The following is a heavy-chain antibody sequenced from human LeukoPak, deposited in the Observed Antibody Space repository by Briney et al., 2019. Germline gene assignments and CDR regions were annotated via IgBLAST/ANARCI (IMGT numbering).Heavy chain of an antibody. J-gene: IGHJ4*02. D-gene: IGHD3-22*01. CDR2: ISGSGGST. V-gene: IGHV3-23*01. CDR3: AKDRYYDSSGYLGYFDY. Sequence: GGSLRLSCAASRFTFSSCAMSWVRQAPGKGLEWVSAISGSGGSTYYADSVKGRFTISRDNSKNTLYLQMNSLRAEDTAVYYCAKDRYYDSSGYLGYFDYWGQGTLVTVSS. CDR1: RFTFSSCA.